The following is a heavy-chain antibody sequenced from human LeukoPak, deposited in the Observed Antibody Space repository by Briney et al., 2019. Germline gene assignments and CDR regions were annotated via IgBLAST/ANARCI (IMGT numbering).Heavy chain of an antibody. CDR3: ARVSAPSNWNYDY. V-gene: IGHV4-4*07. J-gene: IGHJ4*02. CDR2: IYSSGTT. D-gene: IGHD1-7*01. CDR1: GGSICSFY. Sequence: SETLSLTCTVSGGSICSFYWRWIRQPAGKGLEWIGRIYSSGTTNYNPSLKSRLTMSVDTSKNQFSLKLSSVTAADTAVYYCARVSAPSNWNYDYWGQGTLVTVSS.